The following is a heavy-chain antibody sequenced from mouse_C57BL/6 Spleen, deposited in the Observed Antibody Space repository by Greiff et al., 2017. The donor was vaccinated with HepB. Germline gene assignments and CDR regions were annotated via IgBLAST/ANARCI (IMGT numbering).Heavy chain of an antibody. D-gene: IGHD2-14*01. J-gene: IGHJ4*01. CDR1: GYAFSSSW. CDR3: ARGGYGYAMDY. CDR2: IYPGDGDT. Sequence: VQLQQSGPELVKPGASVKISCKASGYAFSSSWMNWVKQRPGKGLEWIGRIYPGDGDTNYNGKFKGKATLTADKSSSTAYMQISSLTSEDSAVYFCARGGYGYAMDYWGQGTSVTVSS. V-gene: IGHV1-82*01.